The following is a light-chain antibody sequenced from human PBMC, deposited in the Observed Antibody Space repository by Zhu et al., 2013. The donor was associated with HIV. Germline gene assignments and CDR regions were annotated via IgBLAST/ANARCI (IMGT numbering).Light chain of an antibody. Sequence: EIVLTQSPGTLSLSPGERATLSCRASQSVYSTYLAWYQQKPGLSPRLLIYDTSRRATGIPDRFSGRGSGTDFTLTISRLEPEDFALYYCHQYGTSPLTFGGGTRVEI. CDR1: QSVYSTY. CDR2: DTS. V-gene: IGKV3-20*01. J-gene: IGKJ4*01. CDR3: HQYGTSPLT.